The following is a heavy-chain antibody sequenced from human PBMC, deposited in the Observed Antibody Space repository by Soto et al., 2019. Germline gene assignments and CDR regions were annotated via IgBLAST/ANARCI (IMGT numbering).Heavy chain of an antibody. CDR3: ARSGDYGDNWYFDL. V-gene: IGHV3-21*01. CDR1: GFTFSSYS. J-gene: IGHJ2*01. Sequence: EVQLVESGGGLVKPGGSLRLSCAASGFTFSSYSMNWVRQAPGKGLEWVSSISSSSSYIYYADSVKGRFTISRDNAKNSLYLQMNSLRAEDTAVYYCARSGDYGDNWYFDLWGRGTLVTVSS. D-gene: IGHD4-17*01. CDR2: ISSSSSYI.